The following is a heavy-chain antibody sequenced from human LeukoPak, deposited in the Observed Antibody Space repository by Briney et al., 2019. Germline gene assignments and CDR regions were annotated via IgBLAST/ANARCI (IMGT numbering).Heavy chain of an antibody. CDR1: GFTFDDYG. Sequence: GGSLRLSCAASGFTFDDYGMSWVRQAPGKGLEWVSGINWNGGSTGYADSVKGRFTISRDKAKNPLYLQMNSLRAEDTAIYYCASNTRGTYRFDAHDIWGQGTMVTVSS. V-gene: IGHV3-20*04. D-gene: IGHD3-16*01. CDR3: ASNTRGTYRFDAHDI. CDR2: INWNGGST. J-gene: IGHJ3*02.